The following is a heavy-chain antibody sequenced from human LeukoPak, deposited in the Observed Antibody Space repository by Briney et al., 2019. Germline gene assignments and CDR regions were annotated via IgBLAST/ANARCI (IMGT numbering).Heavy chain of an antibody. CDR3: AKYKRVGALDY. CDR1: GFTFSTYA. CDR2: ISGSGGTT. J-gene: IGHJ4*02. V-gene: IGHV3-23*01. D-gene: IGHD1-26*01. Sequence: GGSLRLSCAASGFTFSTYAMAWVRQAPGKGLEWVSAISGSGGTTYYADSVKGRFTISRDNSKNTLYLQMNSLRAEDTAVYYCAKYKRVGALDYWGQGTLVTVSS.